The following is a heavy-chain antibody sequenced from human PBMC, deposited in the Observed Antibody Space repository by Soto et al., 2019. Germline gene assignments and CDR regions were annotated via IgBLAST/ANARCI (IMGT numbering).Heavy chain of an antibody. CDR1: GCSISSSNW. D-gene: IGHD5-12*01. CDR3: VRHAQWIIRAY. Sequence: SETLSLTCAFSGCSISSSNWWSWVRQPPGKGLEWIGEIYHSGSTNYNPSLKSRVTISVDKSKNQFSLKLSSVTAADTAVYYCVRHAQWIIRAYWGQGSLVTVS. J-gene: IGHJ4*02. V-gene: IGHV4-4*02. CDR2: IYHSGST.